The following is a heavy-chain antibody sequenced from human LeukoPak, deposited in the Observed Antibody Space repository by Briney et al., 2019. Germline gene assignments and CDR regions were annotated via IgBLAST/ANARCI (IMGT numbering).Heavy chain of an antibody. D-gene: IGHD6-19*01. J-gene: IGHJ5*02. CDR1: GSTFSRYA. Sequence: PGGSLRLSCSASGSTFSRYAMHWVRQAPGKGLEYVSAISSNGGSTYYADSVKGRFTISRDNSKNTLYLQMSSLRAEDTAVYYCVKDIEAVAGTWWFDPWGQGTLVTVSS. CDR2: ISSNGGST. V-gene: IGHV3-64D*06. CDR3: VKDIEAVAGTWWFDP.